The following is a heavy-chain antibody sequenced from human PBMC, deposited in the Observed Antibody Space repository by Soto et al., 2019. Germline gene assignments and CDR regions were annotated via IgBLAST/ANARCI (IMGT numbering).Heavy chain of an antibody. J-gene: IGHJ6*02. Sequence: AAMNGSCKASGYTFTTNGISWVRQAPGQGLEWMGWISGYNGNTNYVQKFQGRVTMTTDTSTSTAHMELRSLRSDDTAVYYCARDLLFSAGMDVWGQGTTVTVSS. CDR3: ARDLLFSAGMDV. V-gene: IGHV1-18*04. CDR2: ISGYNGNT. D-gene: IGHD2-21*02. CDR1: GYTFTTNG.